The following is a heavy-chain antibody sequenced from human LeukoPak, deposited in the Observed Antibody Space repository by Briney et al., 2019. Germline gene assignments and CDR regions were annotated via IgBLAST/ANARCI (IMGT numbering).Heavy chain of an antibody. CDR3: ARRDIVPDY. CDR1: LGSINKDF. V-gene: IGHV4-4*07. D-gene: IGHD5-12*01. J-gene: IGHJ4*02. Sequence: SETLSLTSALSLGSINKDFSNWIRQRARGGLEWIGRIFITGSTKYNPSLKSRVTISIDKSKNTFSLKLSCVNAADTAVYYCARRDIVPDYWGQGTLVTVSS. CDR2: IFITGST.